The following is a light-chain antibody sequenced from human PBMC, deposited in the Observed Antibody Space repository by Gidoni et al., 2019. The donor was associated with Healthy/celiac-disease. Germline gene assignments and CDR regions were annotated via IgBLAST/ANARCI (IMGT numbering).Light chain of an antibody. CDR3: QQRSNWPQLT. CDR2: DAA. J-gene: IGKJ4*01. CDR1: QSVSSY. Sequence: EIVLTQSPATLSLSPGERATLSCRASQSVSSYLAWYQQHPGQSPRLLIYDAANRATGIPARFSGSGSGTDFTITISSLEPEDFAVYYCQQRSNWPQLTCXGXTKVEIK. V-gene: IGKV3-11*01.